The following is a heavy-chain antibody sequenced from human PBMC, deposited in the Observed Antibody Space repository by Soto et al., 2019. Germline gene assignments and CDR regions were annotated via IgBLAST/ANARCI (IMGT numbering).Heavy chain of an antibody. D-gene: IGHD3-9*01. CDR2: ISYDGSNK. CDR3: ARDRQRYFDWLLYA. CDR1: GFTFSSYA. Sequence: GGSLRLSCAASGFTFSSYAMHWVRQAPGKGLEWVAVISYDGSNKYYADSVKGRFTISRDNSKNTLYLQMNSLRAEDTAVYYCARDRQRYFDWLLYAWGQGTLVTVSS. J-gene: IGHJ5*02. V-gene: IGHV3-30-3*01.